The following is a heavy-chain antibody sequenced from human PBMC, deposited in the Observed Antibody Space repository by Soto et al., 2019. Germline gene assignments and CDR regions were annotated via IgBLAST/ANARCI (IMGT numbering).Heavy chain of an antibody. CDR1: GFTFSSYA. D-gene: IGHD6-19*01. V-gene: IGHV3-23*01. J-gene: IGHJ4*02. CDR3: ECSGWPYYFDY. CDR2: ISGSGGST. Sequence: EVQLLESGGGLVQPGGSLRLSCAASGFTFSSYAMSWVRQAPGKGLEWVSAISGSGGSTYYADSVKGRFTISRDNSKNTLYLQMNSLRAEDTAVYCCECSGWPYYFDYWGQGTLVTVSS.